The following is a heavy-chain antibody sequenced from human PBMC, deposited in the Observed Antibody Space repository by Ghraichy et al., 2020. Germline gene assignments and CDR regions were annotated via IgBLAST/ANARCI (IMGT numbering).Heavy chain of an antibody. Sequence: GGSLRLSCAASGFTFGGYGMTWVRQAPGKGLEWVSGINWDGSGTDYADSVKGRFTISRDNAKNSLFLQMNSLRAEDTALYYCARDAGNSHLDYWGQGTLVTVSS. CDR1: GFTFGGYG. V-gene: IGHV3-20*04. D-gene: IGHD4-23*01. CDR2: INWDGSGT. J-gene: IGHJ4*02. CDR3: ARDAGNSHLDY.